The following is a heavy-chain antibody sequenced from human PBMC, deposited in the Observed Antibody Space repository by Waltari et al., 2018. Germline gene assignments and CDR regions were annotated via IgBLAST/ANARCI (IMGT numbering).Heavy chain of an antibody. CDR1: GFTFSSYW. CDR2: IKQDGSED. D-gene: IGHD2-21*01. J-gene: IGHJ4*02. Sequence: EVQLVESGGGLVQPGGSLRLSCAASGFTFSSYWMSWVRPAPGKGLEWVANIKQDGSEDRHVDSVKGRFTISRDNAKNSLYLQMNSLRVEDTAVYYCARGAYCGGDCYWHFDYWGQGSLVTVSS. V-gene: IGHV3-7*01. CDR3: ARGAYCGGDCYWHFDY.